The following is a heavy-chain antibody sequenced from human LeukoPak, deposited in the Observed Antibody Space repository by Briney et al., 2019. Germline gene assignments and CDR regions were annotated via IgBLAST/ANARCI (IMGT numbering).Heavy chain of an antibody. D-gene: IGHD3-9*01. CDR2: INPNSGGT. CDR1: GYTFTGYY. CDR3: ARNPRYLDWYWVDY. J-gene: IGHJ4*02. V-gene: IGHV1-2*02. Sequence: GASVKVSCKASGYTFTGYYMHWVRQAPGQGLEWMGWINPNSGGTNYAQKFQGRVTMTRDTSISTAYMELSRLRSDDTAVYYCARNPRYLDWYWVDYWGQGTLVTVSS.